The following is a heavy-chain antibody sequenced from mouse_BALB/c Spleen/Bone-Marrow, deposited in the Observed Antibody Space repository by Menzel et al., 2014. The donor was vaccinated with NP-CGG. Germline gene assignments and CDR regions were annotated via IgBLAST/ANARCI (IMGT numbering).Heavy chain of an antibody. CDR1: GFTFSSYG. CDR3: ARQAGGSGYFDY. D-gene: IGHD1-1*01. V-gene: IGHV5-9-2*01. CDR2: ISGGGSYT. J-gene: IGHJ2*01. Sequence: EVMLVESGGGLVKPGGSLKLSCAASGFTFSSYGMSWVRQTPEKRLEWVATISGGGSYTYYPDSVKGRFTISRDDAKNNLYLQMSSLRSEDTALHYCARQAGGSGYFDYWGQGTTLTVSS.